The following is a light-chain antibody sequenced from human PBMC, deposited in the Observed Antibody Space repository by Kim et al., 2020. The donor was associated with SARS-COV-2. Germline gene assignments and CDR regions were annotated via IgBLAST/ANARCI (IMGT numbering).Light chain of an antibody. CDR2: DVS. V-gene: IGLV2-14*01. CDR3: SSYTSSSGRV. Sequence: QSALTQPASVSGSPGQSITISCTGTSSDVGGYNYVSWYQQHPGKAPKLMIYDVSKRPSGVSNRFSGSKSGNTASLTISGLQAEDEADYYCSSYTSSSGRVFGGGTKVTVL. CDR1: SSDVGGYNY. J-gene: IGLJ2*01.